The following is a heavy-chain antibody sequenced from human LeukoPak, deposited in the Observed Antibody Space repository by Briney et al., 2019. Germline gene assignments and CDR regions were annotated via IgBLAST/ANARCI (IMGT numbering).Heavy chain of an antibody. V-gene: IGHV1-18*01. CDR3: ARVYGSGDYDDAFDI. D-gene: IGHD3-10*01. CDR2: ISAYNGNT. J-gene: IGHJ3*02. Sequence: ASVKVSCKASGYTFTSYGISWVRQAPGQGLEWMGWISAYNGNTNYAQKLQGRVTMTTDTSTSTAYMELRSLRSDDTAVYYCARVYGSGDYDDAFDIWGQGTMVTVSS. CDR1: GYTFTSYG.